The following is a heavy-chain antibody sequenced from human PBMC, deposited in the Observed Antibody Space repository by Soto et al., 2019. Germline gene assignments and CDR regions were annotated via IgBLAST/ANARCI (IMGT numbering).Heavy chain of an antibody. D-gene: IGHD3-10*01. V-gene: IGHV3-30*18. CDR1: GFTFRNST. CDR3: AKDMSFSGTYYTFDH. J-gene: IGHJ4*02. Sequence: GGSLRLSCAASGFTFRNSTMHWVRQAPGKGLEWVAVLSYDGSNEKYADFVKGRFAISRDNSKNTLVLQINSLRVEDTAVYFCAKDMSFSGTYYTFDHWGQGALVTTSS. CDR2: LSYDGSNE.